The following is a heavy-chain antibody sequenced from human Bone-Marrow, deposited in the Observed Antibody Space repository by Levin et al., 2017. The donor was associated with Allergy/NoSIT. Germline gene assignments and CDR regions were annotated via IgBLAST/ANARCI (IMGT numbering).Heavy chain of an antibody. V-gene: IGHV3-30*14. CDR1: GITIRNYA. CDR2: RSADGSKD. CDR3: ARDRDTGDSTGWTALDH. J-gene: IGHJ4*02. Sequence: GGSLRLSCAASGITIRNYAVHWVRQAPGKGLEWVAFRSADGSKDDYAASVKGRFIVSRDDARNTMFLQMHSVRPEDTAIYYCARDRDTGDSTGWTALDHWGQGTLVTVS. D-gene: IGHD6-19*01.